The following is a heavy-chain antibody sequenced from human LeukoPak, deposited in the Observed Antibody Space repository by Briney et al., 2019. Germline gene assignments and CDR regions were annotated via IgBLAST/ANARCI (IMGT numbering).Heavy chain of an antibody. CDR2: INPSGGST. CDR1: GYTFTSYY. J-gene: IGHJ4*02. Sequence: ASVKVSCKASGYTFTSYYMHWVRQAPGQGLEWMGIINPSGGSTRYAQKFQGRVTMTRDTSTSTGYMGLRSLRSEDAAVYYCARGGSYGDYLDYWGQGTLVTVSS. V-gene: IGHV1-46*01. D-gene: IGHD4-17*01. CDR3: ARGGSYGDYLDY.